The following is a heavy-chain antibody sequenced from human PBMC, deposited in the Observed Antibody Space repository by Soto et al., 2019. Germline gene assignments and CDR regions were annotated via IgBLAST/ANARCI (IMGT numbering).Heavy chain of an antibody. CDR3: ARLPTGYPNWFDP. CDR1: GASISTNHHN. Sequence: QVQLQGSGPGLVRPSETLSLTYTVSGASISTNHHNWAWVRQPPGKGLEWMGNIHYRGDTYFNPSLGSRLSMSVDTSKNQFSLKLTSVTAADTAVYYCARLPTGYPNWFDPWGQGTLVTVSS. D-gene: IGHD3-9*01. CDR2: IHYRGDT. J-gene: IGHJ5*02. V-gene: IGHV4-39*01.